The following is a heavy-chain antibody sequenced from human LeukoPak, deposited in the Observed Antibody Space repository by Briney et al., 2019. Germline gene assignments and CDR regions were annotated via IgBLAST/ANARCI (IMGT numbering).Heavy chain of an antibody. Sequence: SETLSLTCTVSGGSISSYYWSWIRQPPGEGLEWIGYIYYSGSTNYNPSLKSRVTISVDTSKNQFSLKLSSVTAADTAVYYCARDRCSSTSCHTNWFDPWGQGTLVTVSS. D-gene: IGHD2-2*02. CDR2: IYYSGST. CDR1: GGSISSYY. CDR3: ARDRCSSTSCHTNWFDP. V-gene: IGHV4-59*01. J-gene: IGHJ5*02.